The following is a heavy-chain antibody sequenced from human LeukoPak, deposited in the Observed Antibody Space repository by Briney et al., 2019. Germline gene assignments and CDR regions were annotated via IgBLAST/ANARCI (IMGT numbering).Heavy chain of an antibody. CDR3: ARHYYDSGGYYCAFDI. Sequence: GGSLRLSCAGSGFTFSSYWIHWVRQAPGKGLVWLSRIMKDGTSTSYADSVQGRFTISRDNAKNTVYVQMSSLRAEDTAEYYCARHYYDSGGYYCAFDIWGRGAMVTVSS. J-gene: IGHJ3*02. D-gene: IGHD3-22*01. CDR1: GFTFSSYW. V-gene: IGHV3-74*01. CDR2: IMKDGTST.